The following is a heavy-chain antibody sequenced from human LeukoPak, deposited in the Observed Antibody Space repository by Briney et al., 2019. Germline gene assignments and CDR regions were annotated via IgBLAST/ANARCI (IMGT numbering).Heavy chain of an antibody. Sequence: SETLSLTCAVSGGSISSTNWWSWVRQPPGKGLEWIGEIYHSGSTNSNPSLKSRVTISVDTSKNQFSLKLSSVTAADTAVYYCASKTHDYYDSSGYYAFDIWGQGTMVTVSS. CDR3: ASKTHDYYDSSGYYAFDI. V-gene: IGHV4-4*02. J-gene: IGHJ3*02. CDR2: IYHSGST. CDR1: GGSISSTNW. D-gene: IGHD3-22*01.